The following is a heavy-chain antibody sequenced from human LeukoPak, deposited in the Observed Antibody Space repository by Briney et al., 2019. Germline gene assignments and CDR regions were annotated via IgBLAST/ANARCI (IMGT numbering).Heavy chain of an antibody. CDR3: AKGISRGYSGFDAFDI. V-gene: IGHV3-23*01. J-gene: IGHJ3*02. Sequence: GGSLRLSCAASGFTFSSYAMSWLRQAPGKGLECLSAISGSGGSTYYADSVKGRFTISRDNSKNTLYLQMNSLRAEDTAVYYCAKGISRGYSGFDAFDIWGQGTMVTVSS. D-gene: IGHD5-12*01. CDR2: ISGSGGST. CDR1: GFTFSSYA.